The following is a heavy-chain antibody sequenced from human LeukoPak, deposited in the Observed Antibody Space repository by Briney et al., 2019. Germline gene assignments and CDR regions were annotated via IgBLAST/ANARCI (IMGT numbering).Heavy chain of an antibody. CDR1: GGSISSSSYY. Sequence: SETLSLTCTVSGGSISSSSYYWGWIRQHPGKGLEWIGYIYYSGSTYYNPSLKSRVTISVDTSKNQFSLKLSSVTAADTAVYYCARDSSGYDFNYFDYWGQGTLVTVSS. V-gene: IGHV4-31*03. CDR3: ARDSSGYDFNYFDY. CDR2: IYYSGST. D-gene: IGHD5-12*01. J-gene: IGHJ4*02.